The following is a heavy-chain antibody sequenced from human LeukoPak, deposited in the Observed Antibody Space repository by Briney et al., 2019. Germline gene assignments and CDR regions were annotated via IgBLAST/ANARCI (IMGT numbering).Heavy chain of an antibody. CDR2: INSDGSST. J-gene: IGHJ4*02. CDR3: ARDIAGEEGSSWPDY. V-gene: IGHV3-74*01. CDR1: GFTFSSYW. Sequence: GGSLRLSCAASGFTFSSYWMHWVRQAPGKGLVWVSRINSDGSSTSYADSVKGRFTISRDNAKNTLYLQMNSLRAEDTAVYYCARDIAGEEGSSWPDYWGQGTLVTVSS. D-gene: IGHD6-13*01.